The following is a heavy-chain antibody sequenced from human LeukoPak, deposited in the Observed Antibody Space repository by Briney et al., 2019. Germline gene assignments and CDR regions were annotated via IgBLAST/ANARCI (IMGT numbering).Heavy chain of an antibody. D-gene: IGHD2-8*01. CDR2: IYYSGST. CDR3: ARDHACSNGVCSYFDY. V-gene: IGHV4-39*07. Sequence: PSETLSLTCTVSGGSISSSSYYWGWIRQPPGEGLEWIGSIYYSGSTYYNPSLKSRVTISVDTPKNQFSLKLSSVTAADTAVYYCARDHACSNGVCSYFDYWGQGTLVTVSS. CDR1: GGSISSSSYY. J-gene: IGHJ4*02.